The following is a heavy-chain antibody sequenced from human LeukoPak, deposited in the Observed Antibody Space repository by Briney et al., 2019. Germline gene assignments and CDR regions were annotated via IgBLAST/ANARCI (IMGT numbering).Heavy chain of an antibody. D-gene: IGHD1-26*01. CDR3: ARRRDSGSLQHFDY. CDR2: IQYDASNK. Sequence: GGSLRLSCAASGFTFSSYGMHWVRQAPGKGLEWVAFIQYDASNKYYTDSVKGRFTISRDNAKNSLYLQMNSLRAEDTAVYYCARRRDSGSLQHFDYWGQGTLVTVSS. J-gene: IGHJ4*02. V-gene: IGHV3-30*02. CDR1: GFTFSSYG.